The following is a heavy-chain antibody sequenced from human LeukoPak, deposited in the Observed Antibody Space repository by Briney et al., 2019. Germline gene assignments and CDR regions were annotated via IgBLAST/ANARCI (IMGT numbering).Heavy chain of an antibody. CDR2: MNPNSGNT. CDR1: GYTFTSYD. J-gene: IGHJ4*02. D-gene: IGHD4-17*01. CDR3: ARVGGDTVTNRY. Sequence: GASVTVSCKSSGYTFTSYDINWVRQATGQGLEWMGWMNPNSGNTGYAQKFQGRVTMTRNTSISTAYMELSSLRSEDTAVYYCARVGGDTVTNRYWGRGTLVTVSS. V-gene: IGHV1-8*01.